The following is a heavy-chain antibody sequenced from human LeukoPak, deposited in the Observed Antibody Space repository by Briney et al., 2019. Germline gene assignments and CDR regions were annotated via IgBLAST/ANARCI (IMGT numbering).Heavy chain of an antibody. CDR2: ISGSGGTT. D-gene: IGHD6-19*01. J-gene: IGHJ4*02. CDR3: AKSAHEAAVAATAFDY. V-gene: IGHV3-23*01. Sequence: GGSLRLSCAASGFTFSSCAMSWVRQAPGQGLEWVSGISGSGGTTDYADSVKGRFTISRDNSKNTLYLQMHSLRAEDTAVYYCAKSAHEAAVAATAFDYWGEGTLVTVSS. CDR1: GFTFSSCA.